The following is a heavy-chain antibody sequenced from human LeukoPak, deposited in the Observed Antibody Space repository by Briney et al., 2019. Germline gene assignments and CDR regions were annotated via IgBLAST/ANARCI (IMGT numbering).Heavy chain of an antibody. V-gene: IGHV3-13*01. D-gene: IGHD3-16*02. Sequence: GGSLRLSCAASGFTFSSYDMHWVRQATGKGLEWVSAIGTAGDTYYPGSVKGRFTISRENAKNSLYLQMNSLRAGDTAVYYCARGGRLGELSPQDYWGQGTLVTVSS. J-gene: IGHJ4*02. CDR3: ARGGRLGELSPQDY. CDR2: IGTAGDT. CDR1: GFTFSSYD.